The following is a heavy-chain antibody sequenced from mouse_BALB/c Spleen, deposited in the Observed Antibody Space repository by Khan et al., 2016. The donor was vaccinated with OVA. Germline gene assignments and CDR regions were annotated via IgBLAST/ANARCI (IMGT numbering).Heavy chain of an antibody. D-gene: IGHD2-4*01. V-gene: IGHV1S136*01. CDR3: TPVSNYDVSFAY. CDR1: GYTFTSYV. Sequence: VQLQQSGPELVKPGASVKMSCKASGYTFTSYVMHWVKQKPGLGLEWIGYIYPFNDDTKYNEKFKGKATLTSDKSSSTAYMELSSLTSEDSAVYYCTPVSNYDVSFAYWGQGTLVTVSA. J-gene: IGHJ3*01. CDR2: IYPFNDDT.